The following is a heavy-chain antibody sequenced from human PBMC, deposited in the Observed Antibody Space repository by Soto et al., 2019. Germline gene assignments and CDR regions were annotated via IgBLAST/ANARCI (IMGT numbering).Heavy chain of an antibody. D-gene: IGHD1-7*01. Sequence: EVQLVESGGGLVQPGGSLRLSCAASGFTFSSYWMSWVRQAPGKGLEWVANIKQDGSEKYYVDSVKGRFTISRDNAKNSLYLQMNSLRAEDTAVYYCARENPGPGLYNWNFQGAFDIWGQGTMVTVSS. J-gene: IGHJ3*02. CDR2: IKQDGSEK. V-gene: IGHV3-7*05. CDR3: ARENPGPGLYNWNFQGAFDI. CDR1: GFTFSSYW.